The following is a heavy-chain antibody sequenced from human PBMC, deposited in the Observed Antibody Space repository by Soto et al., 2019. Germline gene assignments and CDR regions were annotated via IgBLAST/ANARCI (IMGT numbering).Heavy chain of an antibody. V-gene: IGHV3-33*01. Sequence: QVQLVEYGGGVVQPGGSLRLSCVASGFSFNNFGMHWVRQAPGKGLERVAVIWYEGSNKYYGDSVKGRFTISRDNSKNTLYLQMSSLRAEDTAVYFCARDPSHGSGSYLDYWGQGALVAVSS. CDR2: IWYEGSNK. D-gene: IGHD3-10*01. CDR1: GFSFNNFG. CDR3: ARDPSHGSGSYLDY. J-gene: IGHJ4*02.